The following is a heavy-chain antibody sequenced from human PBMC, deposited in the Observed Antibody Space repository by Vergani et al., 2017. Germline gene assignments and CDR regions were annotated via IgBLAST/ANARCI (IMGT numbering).Heavy chain of an antibody. CDR1: GYTFTSYY. V-gene: IGHV1-46*03. Sequence: QVQLVQSGAEVKKPGASVKVSCKASGYTFTSYYMHWVRQAPGQGLEWMGIINPSGGSTSYAQKFQGRVTMTRDTSTSTVYMELSSLRSEDTAVYYCARGPAQVGATPVTTFYFDYWGQGTLVTVSS. CDR3: ARGPAQVGATPVTTFYFDY. D-gene: IGHD1-26*01. J-gene: IGHJ4*02. CDR2: INPSGGST.